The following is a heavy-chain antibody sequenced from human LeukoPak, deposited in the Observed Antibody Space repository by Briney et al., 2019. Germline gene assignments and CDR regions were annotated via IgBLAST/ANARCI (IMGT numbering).Heavy chain of an antibody. CDR1: GFTFSSYE. V-gene: IGHV3-48*03. J-gene: IGHJ6*04. CDR3: AELGITMIGGV. CDR2: ISSSGSTI. Sequence: GGSLRLSCAASGFTFSSYEMNWVRQAPGKGLEWVSYISSSGSTIYYADSAKGRFTISRDNAKNSLHLQMNSLGAEDTAVYYCAELGITMIGGVWGKGTTVTISS. D-gene: IGHD3-10*02.